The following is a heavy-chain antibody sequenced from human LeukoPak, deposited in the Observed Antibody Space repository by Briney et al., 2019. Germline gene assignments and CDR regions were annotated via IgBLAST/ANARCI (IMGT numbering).Heavy chain of an antibody. CDR2: ISSSSSYI. CDR3: ARGSVAASYYYYGMDV. D-gene: IGHD6-19*01. J-gene: IGHJ6*02. V-gene: IGHV3-21*01. Sequence: GGSLRLSCAASGFTLSSYSMNWVRQAPGKGLEWVSSISSSSSYIYYADPVKGRFTISRDNAKNSLYLQMNSLRAEDTAVYYCARGSVAASYYYYGMDVWGQGTTVTVSS. CDR1: GFTLSSYS.